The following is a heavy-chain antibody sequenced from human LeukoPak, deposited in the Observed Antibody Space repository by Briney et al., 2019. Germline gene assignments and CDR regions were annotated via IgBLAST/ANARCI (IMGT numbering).Heavy chain of an antibody. J-gene: IGHJ6*02. CDR2: IKQDGSEK. V-gene: IGHV3-7*03. Sequence: GGSLRLSCAASGLTFSDYWMSWVRQAPGKGLEWVANIKQDGSEKYYVDSVKGRFTISRDNAKNSLNLQMNSLRAEDTAVYYCARFLDYYYGMDVWGQGTTVTVSS. CDR3: ARFLDYYYGMDV. CDR1: GLTFSDYW.